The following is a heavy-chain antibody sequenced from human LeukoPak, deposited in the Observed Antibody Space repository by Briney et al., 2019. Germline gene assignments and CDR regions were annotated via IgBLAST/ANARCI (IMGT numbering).Heavy chain of an antibody. CDR3: AAEGQWSLVHYFNS. CDR1: GYTFTGYY. CDR2: INPNSGGT. J-gene: IGHJ4*02. D-gene: IGHD2-15*01. V-gene: IGHV1-2*06. Sequence: ASVKVSCKASGYTFTGYYMHWVRRAPGQGLEWMGRINPNSGGTNYAQKFQDRVTMTEDPSTDTAYLELSSLRSEDTAVYYCAAEGQWSLVHYFNSWGQGTLVTVSS.